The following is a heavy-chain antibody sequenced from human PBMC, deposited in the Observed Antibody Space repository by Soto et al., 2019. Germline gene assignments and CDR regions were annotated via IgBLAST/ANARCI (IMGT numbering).Heavy chain of an antibody. J-gene: IGHJ5*02. Sequence: ASVKVSCKASGYTFTNYYMHWVRQAPGQGLEWMGVIHYSGATPTYAQKFQGRVTMARDTSTSTVYVELSSLTSEDTAVYYCARMASFGTLNWFDPWGQGTLVTVSS. CDR2: IHYSGATP. V-gene: IGHV1-46*01. CDR1: GYTFTNYY. CDR3: ARMASFGTLNWFDP. D-gene: IGHD3-16*01.